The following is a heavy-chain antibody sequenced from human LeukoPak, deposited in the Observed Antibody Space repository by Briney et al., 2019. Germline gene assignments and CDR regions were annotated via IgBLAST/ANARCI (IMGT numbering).Heavy chain of an antibody. J-gene: IGHJ4*02. CDR1: GGSISSYY. Sequence: PSETLSLTCTVSGGSISSYYWSWIRQPPGKGLEWIGSIYYSGSTYYNPSLKSRVTISVDTSKNQFSLKLSSVTAADTAVYYCARLFEYWGQGTLVTVSS. CDR2: IYYSGST. V-gene: IGHV4-39*01. CDR3: ARLFEY.